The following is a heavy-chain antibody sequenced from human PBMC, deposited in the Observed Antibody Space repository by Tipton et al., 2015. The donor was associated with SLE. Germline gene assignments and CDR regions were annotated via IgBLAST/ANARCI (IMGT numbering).Heavy chain of an antibody. CDR1: GFTFSSYG. D-gene: IGHD3-3*01. Sequence: SLRLSCAASGFTFSSYGMHWVRQAPGKGLEWVAFIRYDGSNKYYADSVKGRFTISRDNSKNTLYLQMNSRRAEDTAVYYCAKDLEGFWSALGYWGQGTLVTVSS. CDR2: IRYDGSNK. J-gene: IGHJ4*02. CDR3: AKDLEGFWSALGY. V-gene: IGHV3-30*02.